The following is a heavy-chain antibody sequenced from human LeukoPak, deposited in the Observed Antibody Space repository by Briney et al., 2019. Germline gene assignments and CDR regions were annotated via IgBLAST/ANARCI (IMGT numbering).Heavy chain of an antibody. CDR1: GFTFSSYS. D-gene: IGHD3-16*01. V-gene: IGHV3-21*01. Sequence: GGSLRLSCAASGFTFSSYSMNWVRQAPGKGLEWVPSISSSSSYIYYADSVKGRFTISRDNAKNSLYLQMNSLRAEDTAVYYCARDVMQFAGADDAFDIWGQGTMVTVSS. J-gene: IGHJ3*02. CDR2: ISSSSSYI. CDR3: ARDVMQFAGADDAFDI.